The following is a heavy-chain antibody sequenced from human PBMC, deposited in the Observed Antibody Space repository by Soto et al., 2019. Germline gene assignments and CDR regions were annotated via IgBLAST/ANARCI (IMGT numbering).Heavy chain of an antibody. CDR3: ASHSGYEIGDYGTFDY. J-gene: IGHJ4*02. CDR2: ISSSGSTL. Sequence: QVQLVESGGGLVKPGGSLRLSCAASGFTFSDYYMSWLRPAPGKGLEWDSYISSSGSTLYYADSVKGRFTISRDNAKNSLHLQMNSLRAEDTAVYYCASHSGYEIGDYGTFDYWGQGTLVTVSS. CDR1: GFTFSDYY. D-gene: IGHD5-12*01. V-gene: IGHV3-11*01.